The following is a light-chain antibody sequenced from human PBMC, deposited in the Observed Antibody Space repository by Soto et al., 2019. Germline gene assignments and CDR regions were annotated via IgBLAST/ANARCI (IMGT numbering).Light chain of an antibody. CDR1: QPISTY. V-gene: IGKV1-39*01. CDR2: AAS. Sequence: DIQMTQSPSTLSGSVGDRVTITCRASQPISTYLNWYQQKPGKAPKVLIYAASSLQAGVPLRFSGSESGTDFTLTISSLQPEDFATYYCQQSFSAPPTFGQGTKVDIK. CDR3: QQSFSAPPT. J-gene: IGKJ1*01.